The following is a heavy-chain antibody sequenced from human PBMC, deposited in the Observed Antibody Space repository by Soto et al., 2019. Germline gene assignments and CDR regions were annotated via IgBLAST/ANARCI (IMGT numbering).Heavy chain of an antibody. V-gene: IGHV1-69*13. Sequence: ASVKVSCKASGGTFSSYAISWVRQAPGQGLEWMGGIIPIFGTANYAQKFQGRVTITADESTSTAYMEMSSLRSEDTAVYYCARDFCLLGYCSSTSCHYEYNWFDPWGQGTLVTVSS. J-gene: IGHJ5*02. CDR3: ARDFCLLGYCSSTSCHYEYNWFDP. D-gene: IGHD2-2*01. CDR2: IIPIFGTA. CDR1: GGTFSSYA.